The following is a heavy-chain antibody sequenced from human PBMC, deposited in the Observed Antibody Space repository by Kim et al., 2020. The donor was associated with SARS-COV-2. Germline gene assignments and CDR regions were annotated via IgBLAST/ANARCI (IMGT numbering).Heavy chain of an antibody. V-gene: IGHV1-18*04. CDR2: ISAYNGNT. D-gene: IGHD6-13*01. CDR1: GYTFTSYG. J-gene: IGHJ3*02. CDR3: ARLYSSSWFGAFDI. Sequence: ASVKVSCKASGYTFTSYGISWVRQAPGQGLEWMGWISAYNGNTNYAQKLQGRVTMTTDTSTSTAYMELRSLRSDDTAVYYCARLYSSSWFGAFDIWCQGTMVTVSS.